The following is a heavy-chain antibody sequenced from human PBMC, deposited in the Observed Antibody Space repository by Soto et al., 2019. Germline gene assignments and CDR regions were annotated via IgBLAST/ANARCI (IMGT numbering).Heavy chain of an antibody. CDR2: ISGYNGHT. J-gene: IGHJ6*02. CDR3: AREGEMPYYYYGLDV. CDR1: GYTFTTYG. V-gene: IGHV1-18*01. Sequence: ASVKVSCKASGYTFTTYGITWVRQAPGQGPEWMGWISGYNGHTKYAQKFQGRVTMTTDTSTSTVYMDLRSLTSDDTAVYYCAREGEMPYYYYGLDVWGQGTTVTVS. D-gene: IGHD3-16*01.